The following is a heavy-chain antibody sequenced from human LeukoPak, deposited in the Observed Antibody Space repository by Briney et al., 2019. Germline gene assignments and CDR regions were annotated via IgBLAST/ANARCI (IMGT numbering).Heavy chain of an antibody. Sequence: SETLSLTCTVSGGSISSYYWSWIRQPPGKGLEWIGYIYYSGSTNYNPSLKSRVTISVDTSKNQFSLKLSSVTAADTAVYYCARVYPRYAFDIWGQGTMVTVSS. CDR3: ARVYPRYAFDI. CDR2: IYYSGST. V-gene: IGHV4-59*01. D-gene: IGHD1-1*01. J-gene: IGHJ3*02. CDR1: GGSISSYY.